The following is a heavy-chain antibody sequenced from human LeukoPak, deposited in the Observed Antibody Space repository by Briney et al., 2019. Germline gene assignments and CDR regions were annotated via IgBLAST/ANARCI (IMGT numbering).Heavy chain of an antibody. CDR3: AKAGSSGWDEDWYFQH. Sequence: GGSLRLSCAASGFTFSSYAMSWVRQAPGKGLEWVSAISGSGGSTYYADSVKGRFTISRDNSKNTLYLQMNSLRAEDTAVYYCAKAGSSGWDEDWYFQHWGQGTLVTVSS. CDR1: GFTFSSYA. J-gene: IGHJ1*01. CDR2: ISGSGGST. D-gene: IGHD6-19*01. V-gene: IGHV3-23*01.